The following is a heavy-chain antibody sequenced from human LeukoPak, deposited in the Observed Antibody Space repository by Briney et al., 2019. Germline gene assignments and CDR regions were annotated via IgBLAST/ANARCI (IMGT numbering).Heavy chain of an antibody. CDR3: ARDPTTVMTVPWYFDT. V-gene: IGHV4-34*01. Sequence: PSETLSLTCAVYDGTFTGYFWNWIRQSPGKGLEWIGEINHRGSTNYNPSLKSRLTISVDTSKNQFSLRLTSVTAADTGVDICARDPTTVMTVPWYFDTWGQGTLVTVSS. CDR2: INHRGST. D-gene: IGHD4-11*01. J-gene: IGHJ4*02. CDR1: DGTFTGYF.